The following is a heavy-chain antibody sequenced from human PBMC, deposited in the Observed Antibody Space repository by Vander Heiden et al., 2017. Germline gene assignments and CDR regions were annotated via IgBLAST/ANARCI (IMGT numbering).Heavy chain of an antibody. CDR2: ISSSSSYI. J-gene: IGHJ6*02. CDR1: GFTFSRYS. CDR3: ARDVSRNSPYYYGMDV. Sequence: EVQLVESGGGLVKPGGSLRLSCAASGFTFSRYSMNWVRQAPGKGLEWVSSISSSSSYIYYADSVKGRFTISRDNAKNSLYLQMNSLRAEDTAVYYCARDVSRNSPYYYGMDVWGQGTTVTVSS. V-gene: IGHV3-21*01.